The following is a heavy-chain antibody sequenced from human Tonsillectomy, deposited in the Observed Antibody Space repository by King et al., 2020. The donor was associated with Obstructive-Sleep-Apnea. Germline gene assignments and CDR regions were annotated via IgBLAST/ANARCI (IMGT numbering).Heavy chain of an antibody. V-gene: IGHV3-33*01. CDR3: ARDVADGAADY. CDR1: GLTFSRHD. Sequence: VQLVESGGGVVQPGRSLRLSCAASGLTFSRHDMHWVRQAPGKGLEWVALIWSDETNKYYGDSVKGRFTISRGNSKNTLYLQMNSLRVEDTALYFCARDVADGAADYWGRGTLVTVSS. CDR2: IWSDETNK. J-gene: IGHJ4*02. D-gene: IGHD2-21*01.